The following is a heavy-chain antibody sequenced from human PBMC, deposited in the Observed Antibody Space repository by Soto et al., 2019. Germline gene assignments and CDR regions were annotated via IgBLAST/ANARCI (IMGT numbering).Heavy chain of an antibody. CDR2: IGGSGDTT. J-gene: IGHJ1*01. V-gene: IGHV3-23*01. D-gene: IGHD3-22*01. CDR3: AKDRLYDSSAYSLDYFLH. Sequence: GGSLRLSCAASGFTFRSYAMSWVRQAPGKGLEWVSGIGGSGDTTYYADSVKGRFSISRDTSKNKLYLHMNGLRAEDTAVYFCAKDRLYDSSAYSLDYFLHWGQGTLVTVSS. CDR1: GFTFRSYA.